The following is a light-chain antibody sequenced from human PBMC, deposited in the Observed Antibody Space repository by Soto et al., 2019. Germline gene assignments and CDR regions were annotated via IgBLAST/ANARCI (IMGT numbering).Light chain of an antibody. V-gene: IGLV2-14*03. J-gene: IGLJ2*01. CDR1: RSDVGGYNY. CDR2: DVS. Sequence: QSVLTQPASVSGSPGQSITISCTGTRSDVGGYNYVSWYQQHPGKAPKLLIYDVSNRPSGVSNRFSGSKSVNTASLTISGLQAEDEADYYCTSYTTTSTVLFGGGTKLTVL. CDR3: TSYTTTSTVL.